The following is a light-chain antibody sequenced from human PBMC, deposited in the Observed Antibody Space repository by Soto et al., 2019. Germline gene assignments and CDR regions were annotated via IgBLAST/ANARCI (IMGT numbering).Light chain of an antibody. V-gene: IGKV1-5*03. CDR3: QQYDTSPLT. Sequence: DIQMTQSPSSLSASVGDRVTITGRASQSISSNLNWYQQRPGKAPKLLIYKASSLEGGVPSRFSGSGSGTEFSLTISSLQPDDFGTYYCQQYDTSPLTFGGGTKVDIK. J-gene: IGKJ4*01. CDR2: KAS. CDR1: QSISSN.